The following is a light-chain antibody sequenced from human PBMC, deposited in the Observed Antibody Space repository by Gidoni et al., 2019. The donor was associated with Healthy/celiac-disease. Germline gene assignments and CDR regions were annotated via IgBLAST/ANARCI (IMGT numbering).Light chain of an antibody. Sequence: QSALTQPASVSGSPGQSITISCTGTSSDVGGYNYVSWYQQHPGKAPKLMIYDVSNRPSGVSNRFSGSKSGNTASLTISGLQAEDEADYYCSSYTSSSTHWVFGGGXKLTVL. CDR2: DVS. J-gene: IGLJ3*02. V-gene: IGLV2-14*01. CDR3: SSYTSSSTHWV. CDR1: SSDVGGYNY.